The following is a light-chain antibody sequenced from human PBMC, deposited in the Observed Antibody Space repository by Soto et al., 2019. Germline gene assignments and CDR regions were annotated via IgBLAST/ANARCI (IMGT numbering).Light chain of an antibody. CDR2: LEGSGSY. J-gene: IGLJ1*01. CDR1: SGHSTYI. Sequence: QPVLTQPSSASASLGSSVKLTCTLNSGHSTYIIAWHQQQPGKAPRYLMKLEGSGSYHKGSGVPDRFSGSSSGADRYLTISNLQSEDEADYYCETWDRSTRVFGTGTKLTVL. V-gene: IGLV4-60*03. CDR3: ETWDRSTRV.